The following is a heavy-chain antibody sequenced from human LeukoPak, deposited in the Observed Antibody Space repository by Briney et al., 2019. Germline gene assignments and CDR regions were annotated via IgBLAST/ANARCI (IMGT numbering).Heavy chain of an antibody. CDR2: ISSSGSTI. CDR3: ARDRYSYVDY. J-gene: IGHJ4*02. D-gene: IGHD5-18*01. V-gene: IGHV3-48*04. Sequence: GGSLRLSCAASGFTFSSSWMSWVRQAPGKGLEWVSYISSSGSTIYYADSVKGRFTISRDNAKNSLYLQMNSLRAEDTAVYYCARDRYSYVDYWGQGTLVTVSS. CDR1: GFTFSSSW.